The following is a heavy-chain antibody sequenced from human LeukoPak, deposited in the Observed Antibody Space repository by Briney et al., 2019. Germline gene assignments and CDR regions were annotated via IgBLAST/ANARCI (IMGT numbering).Heavy chain of an antibody. D-gene: IGHD2/OR15-2a*01. Sequence: GGSLRLSCAASGFTFRSYWMHSVRQAPGKGLVWVSHINSDGSSTNYADSVKGRFSISRDNAKNTLYLQMNSLRAEDTTVYYCTRTSLSPWAFWGQGTTVTVSS. V-gene: IGHV3-74*01. J-gene: IGHJ6*02. CDR2: INSDGSST. CDR3: TRTSLSPWAF. CDR1: GFTFRSYW.